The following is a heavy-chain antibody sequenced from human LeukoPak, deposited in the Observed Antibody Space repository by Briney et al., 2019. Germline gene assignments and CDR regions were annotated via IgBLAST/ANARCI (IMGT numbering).Heavy chain of an antibody. V-gene: IGHV4-59*01. CDR2: YNSGTT. CDR3: ARSKGPYYYYGMDV. J-gene: IGHJ6*02. Sequence: YNSGTTFYNPSLKSRVTISADTSKKQFSLKLSSVTAADTAVYYCARSKGPYYYYGMDVWGQGTTVTVSS.